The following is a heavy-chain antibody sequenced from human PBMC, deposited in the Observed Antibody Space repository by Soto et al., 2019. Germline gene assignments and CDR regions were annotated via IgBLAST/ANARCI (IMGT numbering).Heavy chain of an antibody. J-gene: IGHJ5*01. CDR3: ARGDADYEGSWFDS. Sequence: QVQLVQSGGEVKKPGASVKVSCEASGYSFPDYGITWVRRAPGQGLEWMGWISVYNGYTKYAQNFQGRLTMTTDTSTNTAYMELRSLRSYDTAVYYCARGDADYEGSWFDSWGQGTLVTVSS. D-gene: IGHD4-17*01. V-gene: IGHV1-18*01. CDR1: GYSFPDYG. CDR2: ISVYNGYT.